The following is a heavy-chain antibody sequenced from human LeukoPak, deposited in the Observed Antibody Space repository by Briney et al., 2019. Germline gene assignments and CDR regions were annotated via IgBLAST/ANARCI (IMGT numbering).Heavy chain of an antibody. D-gene: IGHD6-19*01. J-gene: IGHJ4*02. Sequence: PSETLSLTCAVYGGSFSGYYWSWIRQPPGKGLEWIGEINHSGSTNYNPSLKSRVTISVDTSKNQFSLNLSSVTAADTAVYYCARQRYSSGWYVDYWGQGTLVTVSS. CDR3: ARQRYSSGWYVDY. CDR2: INHSGST. V-gene: IGHV4-34*01. CDR1: GGSFSGYY.